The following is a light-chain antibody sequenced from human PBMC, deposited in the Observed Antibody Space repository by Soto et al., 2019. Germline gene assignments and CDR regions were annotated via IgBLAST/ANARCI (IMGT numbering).Light chain of an antibody. CDR2: DAS. V-gene: IGKV1-33*01. Sequence: DIQMTQSPSSLSASVGDRVTITCQASQDISNYLNWYQQKPGKAPKLLIYDASNLETGVPSRFSGSGSATDFTFTISSLQPEDIAKYYCQQYDNPPLTFGGGIKVEIK. CDR1: QDISNY. J-gene: IGKJ4*01. CDR3: QQYDNPPLT.